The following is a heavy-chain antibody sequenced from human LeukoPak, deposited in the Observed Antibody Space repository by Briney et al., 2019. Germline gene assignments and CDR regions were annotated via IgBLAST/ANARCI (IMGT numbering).Heavy chain of an antibody. V-gene: IGHV3-72*01. CDR3: SRGGGITQNDY. D-gene: IGHD3-16*01. CDR2: IRNKANRYTT. Sequence: GSLRLSCAASGFTFSDHYMDWVRQAPGKGLEWVGRIRNKANRYTTEYAASVKGRFIISRDESSNLLYLQMNSLKTEDTAVYYCSRGGGITQNDYWGQGTLVTVSS. J-gene: IGHJ4*02. CDR1: GFTFSDHY.